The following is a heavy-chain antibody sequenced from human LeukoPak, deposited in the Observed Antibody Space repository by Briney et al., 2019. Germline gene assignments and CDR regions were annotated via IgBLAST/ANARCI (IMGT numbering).Heavy chain of an antibody. CDR2: ISASGGST. CDR3: AKNYGSGSSVKYYYYMDV. Sequence: GGSLRLSCAASGFTFSSYAMSWVRQAPGKGLEWVSAISASGGSTNYADSVKGRFTISRDNSKNTLYLQMNSLRAEDSAVYYCAKNYGSGSSVKYYYYMDVWGKGTTVTVSS. D-gene: IGHD3-10*01. CDR1: GFTFSSYA. J-gene: IGHJ6*03. V-gene: IGHV3-23*01.